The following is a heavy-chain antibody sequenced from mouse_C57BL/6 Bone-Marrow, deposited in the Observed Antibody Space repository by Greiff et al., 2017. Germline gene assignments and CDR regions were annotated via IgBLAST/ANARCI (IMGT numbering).Heavy chain of an antibody. CDR1: GFSLTSYG. V-gene: IGHV2-5*01. CDR3: AKPFYDGDGSYDGRRGYYAMDY. J-gene: IGHJ4*01. CDR2: IWRGGST. D-gene: IGHD2-13*01. Sequence: VQLQQSGPGLVQPSQSLSITCTASGFSLTSYGVHWVRQSPGKGLEWLGVIWRGGSTDNNAAIMSRLGTTKANSKSHASFQMHRRQAAATAIYSCAKPFYDGDGSYDGRRGYYAMDYWGQGTSVTVSS.